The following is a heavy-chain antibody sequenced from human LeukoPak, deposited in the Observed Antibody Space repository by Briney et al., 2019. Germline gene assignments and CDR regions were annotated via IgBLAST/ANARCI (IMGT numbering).Heavy chain of an antibody. CDR3: ARRLTQYDCFDP. Sequence: SQTLSFTCAISGDSFSSNSVTWNWIRQSPSGGLEWLGRTYYRSTWYNDYAVSVRGRITVNPDTSKNQFSLHLNSVTPEDTPVYYCARRLTQYDCFDPWGQGILVTVSS. D-gene: IGHD2-2*01. V-gene: IGHV6-1*01. CDR2: TYYRSTWYN. J-gene: IGHJ5*02. CDR1: GDSFSSNSVT.